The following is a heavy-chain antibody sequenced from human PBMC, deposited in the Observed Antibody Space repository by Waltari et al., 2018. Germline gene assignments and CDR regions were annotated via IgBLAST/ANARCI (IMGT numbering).Heavy chain of an antibody. CDR1: GYTFTTYE. V-gene: IGHV1-8*02. J-gene: IGHJ5*01. D-gene: IGHD3-22*01. CDR3: ARGRDVHAYYDYNGFDS. Sequence: QVQLVQSGAEVVKPGASVKVYCEASGYTFTTYEINWVRQTTGKGGVLIGCCNPSSGEAAYEQKFQGRVTRTMSTSISTAYLELGSLRSEDTALYDCARGRDVHAYYDYNGFDSWGQGTLVTVSS. CDR2: CNPSSGEA.